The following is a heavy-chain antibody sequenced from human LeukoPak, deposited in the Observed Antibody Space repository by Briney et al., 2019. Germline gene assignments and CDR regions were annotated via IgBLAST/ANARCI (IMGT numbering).Heavy chain of an antibody. CDR2: ISGSGGST. D-gene: IGHD4-17*01. V-gene: IGHV3-23*01. Sequence: GGSLRLSCAASGFTFSSYAMSLVRQAPGKGLEWVSAISGSGGSTYYADSVKGRFTISRDNSKNTLYLQMNSLRAEGTAVYYCAKAFYGDYPFDYWGQGTLVTVSS. CDR3: AKAFYGDYPFDY. CDR1: GFTFSSYA. J-gene: IGHJ4*02.